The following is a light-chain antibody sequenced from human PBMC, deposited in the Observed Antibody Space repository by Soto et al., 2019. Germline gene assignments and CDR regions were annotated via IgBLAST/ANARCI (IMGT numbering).Light chain of an antibody. CDR3: PQYGSSPGT. Sequence: EIGFTQSAATLSLSPGERATLSWSASQSLSSYNLAWYQQKPGQAPRLVIHGASSRATGIPDRFSGSGSGADFSLTLSRLEPEDFAVYYCPQYGSSPGTFGQGTKVDIK. CDR1: QSLSSYN. CDR2: GAS. V-gene: IGKV3-20*01. J-gene: IGKJ1*01.